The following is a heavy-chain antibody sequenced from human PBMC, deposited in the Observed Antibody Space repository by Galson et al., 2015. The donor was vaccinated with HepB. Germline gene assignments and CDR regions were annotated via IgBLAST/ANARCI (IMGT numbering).Heavy chain of an antibody. V-gene: IGHV1-69*13. Sequence: SVKVSCKASGYTFTSYGISWVRQAPGQGLEWMGGIIPIFGTANYAQKFQGRVTITADESTSTAYMEPSSLRSEDTAVYYCATVVRPRSAGSGMDVWGQGTTVTVSS. D-gene: IGHD6-19*01. CDR3: ATVVRPRSAGSGMDV. CDR2: IIPIFGTA. J-gene: IGHJ6*02. CDR1: GYTFTSYG.